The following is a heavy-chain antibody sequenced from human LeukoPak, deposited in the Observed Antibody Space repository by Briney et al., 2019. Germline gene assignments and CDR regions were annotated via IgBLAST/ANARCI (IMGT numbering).Heavy chain of an antibody. Sequence: ASVKVSCKASGYTFTSYGISWVRQAPGQGLEWMGWISACNGNTNYAQKLQGRVTMTTDTSTSTAYMGLRSLRSDDTAVYYCARDYDFWSGYYNWFDPWGQGTLVTVSS. CDR2: ISACNGNT. V-gene: IGHV1-18*01. CDR3: ARDYDFWSGYYNWFDP. D-gene: IGHD3-3*01. CDR1: GYTFTSYG. J-gene: IGHJ5*02.